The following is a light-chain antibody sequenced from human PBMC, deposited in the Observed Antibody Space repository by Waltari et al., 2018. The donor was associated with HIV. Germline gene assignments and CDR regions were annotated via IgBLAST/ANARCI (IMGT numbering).Light chain of an antibody. CDR2: GAS. CDR1: QSVSSSY. V-gene: IGKV3-20*01. Sequence: EIVWTQCPGTLSLSPVERATLSCRASQSVSSSYLAWYQQKPGQAPRPLIYGASSRATGIPDRFSGSGSGTDFTLTISSLETEDSAVYYCQQYGSLPRTFGGGTKVEIK. CDR3: QQYGSLPRT. J-gene: IGKJ4*01.